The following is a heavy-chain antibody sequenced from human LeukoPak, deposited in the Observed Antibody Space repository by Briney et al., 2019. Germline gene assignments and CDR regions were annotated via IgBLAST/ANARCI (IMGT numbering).Heavy chain of an antibody. CDR3: ARLATVPSGGFDY. CDR2: VYYSGST. D-gene: IGHD5-12*01. J-gene: IGHJ4*02. CDR1: GGSISSYY. V-gene: IGHV4-59*01. Sequence: PSETLSLTCTVSGGSISSYYWSWIRQPPGKGLEWIGYVYYSGSTNYNPSLKSRVTISVDTSKNQFSLKLSSVTAADTAVYYCARLATVPSGGFDYWGQGTLVTVSS.